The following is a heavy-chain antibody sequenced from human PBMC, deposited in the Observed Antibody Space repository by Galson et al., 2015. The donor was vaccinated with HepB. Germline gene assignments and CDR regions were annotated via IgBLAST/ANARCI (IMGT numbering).Heavy chain of an antibody. CDR1: GLTLRSSA. V-gene: IGHV3-23*01. CDR3: ATRLGGGFNY. D-gene: IGHD6-25*01. J-gene: IGHJ4*02. Sequence: SLRLSCAASGLTLRSSAMSWVRQAPGKGLEWVSAISGSDSSTYYADSVKGRFTISRDDSKNTLYLQMYSLRADDTAVYYCATRLGGGFNYWGRGTLVTVSS. CDR2: ISGSDSST.